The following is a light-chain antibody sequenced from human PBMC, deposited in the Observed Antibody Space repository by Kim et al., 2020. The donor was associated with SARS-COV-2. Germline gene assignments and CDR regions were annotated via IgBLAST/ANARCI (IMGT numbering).Light chain of an antibody. CDR3: QHLNAYPLT. V-gene: IGKV1-9*01. J-gene: IGKJ4*01. CDR2: AAS. Sequence: AAVGDRVTITCRGSQGIRSYLAWFQQKPGKAPKLLIYAASTLQTGVPSRFSGSGSGTDYTLAISSLQPEDFATYFCQHLNAYPLTFGGGTKVDIK. CDR1: QGIRSY.